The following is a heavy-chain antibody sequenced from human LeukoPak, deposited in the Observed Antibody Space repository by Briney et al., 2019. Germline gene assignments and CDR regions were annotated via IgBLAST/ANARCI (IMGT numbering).Heavy chain of an antibody. D-gene: IGHD6-13*01. CDR3: ARDIGISNSWPYFDF. CDR2: VSSSSSTI. Sequence: GGSLRLSCVASGFIFSSYSMNWVRQAPGKGLEWISHVSSSSSTIYYADSVKGRFTISRDNAKKSLFLQMNSLRAEDTAVYYCARDIGISNSWPYFDFWGQGTLVTVSS. CDR1: GFIFSSYS. V-gene: IGHV3-48*04. J-gene: IGHJ4*02.